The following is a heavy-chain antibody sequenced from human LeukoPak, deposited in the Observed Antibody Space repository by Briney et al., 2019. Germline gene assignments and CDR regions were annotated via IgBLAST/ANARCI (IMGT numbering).Heavy chain of an antibody. D-gene: IGHD2-21*02. CDR3: ARGQRTPLVVVTPADY. Sequence: ASVKVSCKASGYTFTGYYMHWVRQAPGQGLEWMGWISAYNGNTNYAQKLQGRVTMTTDTSTSTAYMELRSLRSDDTAVYYCARGQRTPLVVVTPADYWGQGTLVTVSS. J-gene: IGHJ4*02. CDR1: GYTFTGYY. V-gene: IGHV1-18*04. CDR2: ISAYNGNT.